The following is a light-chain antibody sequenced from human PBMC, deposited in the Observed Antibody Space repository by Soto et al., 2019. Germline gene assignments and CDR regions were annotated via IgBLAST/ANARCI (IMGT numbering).Light chain of an antibody. CDR1: QSVSSSY. J-gene: IGKJ2*01. CDR3: QHYHGWVKA. V-gene: IGKV3D-20*01. CDR2: DAS. Sequence: EIVLTQSPATLSLSPGERATLSCGASQSVSSSYLAWYQQKPGLAPRLLIYDASTRATGVPDRFSGSESETEFTLTISSLQSEDFAVYYCQHYHGWVKAFGQGTKLEIK.